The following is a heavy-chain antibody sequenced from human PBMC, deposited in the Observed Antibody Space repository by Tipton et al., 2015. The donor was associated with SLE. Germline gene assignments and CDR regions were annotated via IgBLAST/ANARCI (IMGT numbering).Heavy chain of an antibody. J-gene: IGHJ5*02. D-gene: IGHD3-3*01. Sequence: QLVQSGAEVKKPGASVRVSCEASGYTFSNYYIHWVRQAPGQGLEWMGWISPHSGDTSYADNFQGRVTMTSDTSINTVYLELRRLTSDDTGIYYCARDAPDYDFWSGWNWFDPWGQGTLVSVSS. CDR2: ISPHSGDT. V-gene: IGHV1-2*02. CDR1: GYTFSNYY. CDR3: ARDAPDYDFWSGWNWFDP.